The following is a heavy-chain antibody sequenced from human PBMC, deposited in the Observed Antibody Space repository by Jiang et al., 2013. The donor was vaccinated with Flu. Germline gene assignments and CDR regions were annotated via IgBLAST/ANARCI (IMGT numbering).Heavy chain of an antibody. D-gene: IGHD3-22*01. CDR2: ISGSGGST. Sequence: VQLLESGGGLVQPGGSLRLSCAASGFTFSSYAMSWVRQAPGKGLEWVSAISGSGGSTYYADSVKGRFTISRDNSKNTLYLQMNSLRAEDTAVYYCAKDRGSQSSMWGSGYQYFDYWGQGTLVTVSS. CDR3: AKDRGSQSSMWGSGYQYFDY. V-gene: IGHV3-23*01. J-gene: IGHJ4*02. CDR1: GFTFSSYA.